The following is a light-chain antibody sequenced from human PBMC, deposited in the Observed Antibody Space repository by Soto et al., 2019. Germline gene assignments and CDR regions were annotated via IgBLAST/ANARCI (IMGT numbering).Light chain of an antibody. J-gene: IGLJ1*01. CDR1: SSNIGAGYD. V-gene: IGLV1-40*01. Sequence: QSVLTQPPSVSGAPGQRVTISCTGSSSNIGAGYDVHWYQQLPGTAPKLLIYGNSNRPSGVPDRFSGSKSGTSASLAITGHQAEEEADYYCQFYDSSLSGYVFGTGTKLTVL. CDR3: QFYDSSLSGYV. CDR2: GNS.